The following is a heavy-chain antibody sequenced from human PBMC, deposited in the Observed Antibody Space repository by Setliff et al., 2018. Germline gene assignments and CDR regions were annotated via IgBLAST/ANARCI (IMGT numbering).Heavy chain of an antibody. Sequence: LSLSCAASGFTFSSYSMNWVRQAPGKGLEWVSFISSSGNTTYYADSVKGRFTVSRDNSKNTLYLQMNSLRVEDTAVYYCVTDPPFSGWSFDSWGQGTLVTVSS. J-gene: IGHJ4*02. CDR2: ISSSGNTT. V-gene: IGHV3-48*01. CDR1: GFTFSSYS. D-gene: IGHD6-19*01. CDR3: VTDPPFSGWSFDS.